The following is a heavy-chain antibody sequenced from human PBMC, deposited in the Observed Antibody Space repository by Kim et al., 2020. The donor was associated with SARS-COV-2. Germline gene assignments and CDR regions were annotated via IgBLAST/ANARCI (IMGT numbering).Heavy chain of an antibody. D-gene: IGHD6-13*01. Sequence: YADSVECRFTISRDNSKNTLYLQMNSLRAEDTAVYYCAKVGAAAAYYFDYWGQGTLVTVSS. J-gene: IGHJ4*02. V-gene: IGHV3-23*01. CDR3: AKVGAAAAYYFDY.